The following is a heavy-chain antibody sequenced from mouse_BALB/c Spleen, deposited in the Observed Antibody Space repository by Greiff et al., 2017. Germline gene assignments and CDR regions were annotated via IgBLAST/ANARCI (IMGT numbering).Heavy chain of an antibody. CDR3: NEVTVSQGSSCGAMDN. D-gene: IGHD1-1*01. CDR2: IDPENGDT. V-gene: IGHV14-4*02. J-gene: IGHJ4*01. Sequence: EVQLQESGAELVRSGASVKLSCTASGFNIKDYYMHWVKQRPEQGLEWIGWIDPENGDTEYAPKFQGKATMTADTSSNTAYLQLSSLTAEDTAVYYCNEVTVSQGSSCGAMDNWGQGTSVTVSS. CDR1: GFNIKDYY.